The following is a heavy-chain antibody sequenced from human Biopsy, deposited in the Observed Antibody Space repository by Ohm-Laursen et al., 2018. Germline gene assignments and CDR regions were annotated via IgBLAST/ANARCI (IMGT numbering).Heavy chain of an antibody. CDR3: ARDTRWSPYSMDV. V-gene: IGHV3-11*01. CDR1: GFSFSDYH. D-gene: IGHD4-23*01. CDR2: ISGGETI. J-gene: IGHJ6*02. Sequence: SLRLSCAASGFSFSDYHMWWIRQAPGRGLEWVSYISGGETIYNGDSMKGRVTISRDNAKNSLYLQMPSLRAEDTAVYYCARDTRWSPYSMDVWGQGTTVTVSS.